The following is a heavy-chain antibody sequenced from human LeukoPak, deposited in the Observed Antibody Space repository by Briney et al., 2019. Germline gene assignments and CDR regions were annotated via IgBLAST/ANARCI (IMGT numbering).Heavy chain of an antibody. V-gene: IGHV3-30*02. Sequence: GGSLRLSCAAPGFTFSSYGMQWVRQAPGKGLEWVAFIRYDRSNKYYADSVKGRFTISRDNSKNTLYLQMNSLRAEDTAVYYCARDLTGYSNFDYWGQGTLVTVSS. J-gene: IGHJ4*02. CDR3: ARDLTGYSNFDY. CDR2: IRYDRSNK. CDR1: GFTFSSYG. D-gene: IGHD3-9*01.